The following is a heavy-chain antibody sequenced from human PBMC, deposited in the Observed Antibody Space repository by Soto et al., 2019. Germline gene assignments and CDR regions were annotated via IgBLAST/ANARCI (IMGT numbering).Heavy chain of an antibody. D-gene: IGHD5-12*01. J-gene: IGHJ4*02. CDR2: IIPILGIA. Sequence: QVQLVQSGADVKKPGSSVKVSCKASGGTFSSYTISWVRQAPGQGLEWMGRIIPILGIANYAQKFHGRVTITADKSTSTAYMELSSLRCEDTAVYYCAREEKTGNIVESWGQGTLVTVSS. CDR3: AREEKTGNIVES. V-gene: IGHV1-69*08. CDR1: GGTFSSYT.